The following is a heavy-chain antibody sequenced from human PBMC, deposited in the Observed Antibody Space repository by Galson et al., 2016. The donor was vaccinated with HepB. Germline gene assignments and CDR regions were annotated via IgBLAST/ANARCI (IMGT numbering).Heavy chain of an antibody. Sequence: SLRLSCAASGFNFSSHAMNWVRQAPGKGLEWVGFIRSNTYGGTTEYAASVKGRFTISRDDSNSIAYLQMNSLKTEDTAVYYCTPTWLGVETSSWGQGTLVTVSS. D-gene: IGHD1-26*01. CDR1: GFNFSSHA. V-gene: IGHV3-49*04. CDR3: TPTWLGVETSS. CDR2: IRSNTYGGTT. J-gene: IGHJ4*02.